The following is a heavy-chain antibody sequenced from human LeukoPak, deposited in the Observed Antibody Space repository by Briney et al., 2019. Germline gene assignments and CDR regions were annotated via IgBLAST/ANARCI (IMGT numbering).Heavy chain of an antibody. V-gene: IGHV1-3*01. CDR3: ARDHYDSSGSLVAGMDV. J-gene: IGHJ6*02. D-gene: IGHD3-22*01. Sequence: ASVKVSCKASGGTFTGYAMHWVRQAPGQRFEWMGWINAGNGNTEYSQKFQGRVTITRDTSASIAYMELSSLRSEDTAVYYCARDHYDSSGSLVAGMDVWGQGTTVTVSS. CDR1: GGTFTGYA. CDR2: INAGNGNT.